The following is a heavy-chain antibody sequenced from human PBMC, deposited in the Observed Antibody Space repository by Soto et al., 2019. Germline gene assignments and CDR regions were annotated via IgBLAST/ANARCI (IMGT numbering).Heavy chain of an antibody. D-gene: IGHD3-22*01. CDR1: GGTIRRYY. Sequence: SKTWSLSLTVAGGTIRRYYWSLIRRPPGKGLEWIGYIYFRGTTNYNPSLKSRVTMSADTSKNQFSLKLNSVTAADTAVYYCARMNYYDTSGYPFDYWGQGMMVTVS. CDR3: ARMNYYDTSGYPFDY. CDR2: IYFRGTT. V-gene: IGHV4-59*01. J-gene: IGHJ4*02.